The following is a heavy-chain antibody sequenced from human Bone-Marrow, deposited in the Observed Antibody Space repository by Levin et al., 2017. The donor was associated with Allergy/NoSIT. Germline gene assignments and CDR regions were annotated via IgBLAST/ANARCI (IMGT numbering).Heavy chain of an antibody. CDR3: ARVPTAAYWYFDL. V-gene: IGHV4-38-2*01. CDR1: GSSISSGYF. Sequence: PSETLSLTCGVSGSSISSGYFWAWIRQTPGKGLEWIGSIYHSGSTYYNPSLKSRVTISVDTSNNQYSLKLSSVTAADTAVYYCARVPTAAYWYFDLWGRGTLVTVSS. D-gene: IGHD3-16*01. J-gene: IGHJ2*01. CDR2: IYHSGST.